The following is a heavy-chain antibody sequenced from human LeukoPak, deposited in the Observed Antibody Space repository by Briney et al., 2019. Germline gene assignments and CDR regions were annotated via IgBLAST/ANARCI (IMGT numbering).Heavy chain of an antibody. V-gene: IGHV4-4*07. J-gene: IGHJ5*02. CDR1: GGSISSYY. Sequence: SETLSLTCTVSGGSISSYYWSWIRQPAGKGLEWIGRTYTSGSTNYNPSLKGRVTMSVDTSKNQFSLKLSSVTAADTAVYYCAREGSRSWFDPWGQGTLVTVSS. D-gene: IGHD6-19*01. CDR2: TYTSGST. CDR3: AREGSRSWFDP.